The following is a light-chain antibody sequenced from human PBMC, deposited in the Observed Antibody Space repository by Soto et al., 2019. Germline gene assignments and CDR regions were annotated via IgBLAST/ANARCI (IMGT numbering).Light chain of an antibody. CDR3: PQSDNYPSP. CDR2: DAS. V-gene: IGKV1-5*01. Sequence: DIQVTQSPSTLSASVGDRVTITFRASQPIRTWLAWYQEKPGKAPKLLIYDASILEGGVPSRFSGSGSGREFTLTISSLHAADDPTYYCPQSDNYPSPFAQGTKVDIK. J-gene: IGKJ1*01. CDR1: QPIRTW.